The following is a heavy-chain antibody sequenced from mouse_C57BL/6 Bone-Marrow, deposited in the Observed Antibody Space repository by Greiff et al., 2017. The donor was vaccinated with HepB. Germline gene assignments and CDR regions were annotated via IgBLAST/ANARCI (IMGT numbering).Heavy chain of an antibody. Sequence: VQLKESGAELVKPGASVKISCKASGYAFSSYWMNWVKQRPGKGLEWIGQIYPGDGDTNYNGKFKGKATLTADKSSSTAYMQLSSLTSEDSAVYFCAREKLLWYFDVWGTGTTVTVSS. CDR2: IYPGDGDT. CDR1: GYAFSSYW. J-gene: IGHJ1*03. CDR3: AREKLLWYFDV. V-gene: IGHV1-80*01. D-gene: IGHD2-1*01.